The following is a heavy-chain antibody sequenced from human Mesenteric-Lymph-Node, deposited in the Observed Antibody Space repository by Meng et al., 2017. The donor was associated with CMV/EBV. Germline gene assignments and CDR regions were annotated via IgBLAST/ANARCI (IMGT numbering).Heavy chain of an antibody. CDR1: GYSFTSYW. Sequence: KVSCKGSGYSFTSYWIGWVRQMPGKGLEWMGIIYPGDSDTRYSPSFQGQVTISADKSISTAYLQWSSLKASDTAMYYCARADIVVVPPRGYYYYGMDVWGQGTTVTVSS. CDR3: ARADIVVVPPRGYYYYGMDV. CDR2: IYPGDSDT. J-gene: IGHJ6*02. D-gene: IGHD2-2*01. V-gene: IGHV5-51*01.